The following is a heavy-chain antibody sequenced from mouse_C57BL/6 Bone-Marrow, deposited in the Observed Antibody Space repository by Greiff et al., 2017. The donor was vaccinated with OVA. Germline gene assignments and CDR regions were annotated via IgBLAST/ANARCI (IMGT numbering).Heavy chain of an antibody. CDR1: GYTFTSYG. CDR2: IYPRSGNT. Sequence: VQLQQSGAELARPGASVKLSCKASGYTFTSYGISWVKQRTGQGLEWIGEIYPRSGNTYYNEKFKGKATLTADKSSSTAYMELHCLTSEDSAGYFCAGHHYGYFDVWGTGTTVTVSS. V-gene: IGHV1-81*01. J-gene: IGHJ1*03. D-gene: IGHD1-2*01. CDR3: AGHHYGYFDV.